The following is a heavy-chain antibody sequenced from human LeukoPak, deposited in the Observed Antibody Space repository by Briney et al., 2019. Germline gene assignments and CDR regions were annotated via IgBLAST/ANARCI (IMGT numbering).Heavy chain of an antibody. CDR2: ISYDGSNK. V-gene: IGHV3-30*04. Sequence: GGSLRLSCAASGFTFSSYAMHWVRQAPGKGLEWVAVISYDGSNKYYADSVKGRFTISRDNSKNTLYLQMNSLRAEDTAVYYCARDWRELPHHYYGMDVWGQGTTVTVS. D-gene: IGHD2-15*01. CDR1: GFTFSSYA. J-gene: IGHJ6*02. CDR3: ARDWRELPHHYYGMDV.